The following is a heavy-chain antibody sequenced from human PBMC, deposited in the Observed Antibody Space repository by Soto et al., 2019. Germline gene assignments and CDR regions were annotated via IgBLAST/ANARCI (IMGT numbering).Heavy chain of an antibody. CDR2: IYHSGST. CDR1: GYSISSGYY. J-gene: IGHJ6*02. CDR3: AREDTGYCSSTSGGGDNYYGMDV. D-gene: IGHD2-2*01. V-gene: IGHV4-38-2*02. Sequence: QVQLQESGPGLVKPSETLSLTCAVSGYSISSGYYWGWIRQPPGKGLEWIGSIYHSGSTYYNPSLKSRVTISVDTSKNQFSLKLSSVTAADTAVYYCAREDTGYCSSTSGGGDNYYGMDVWGQGTTVTVSS.